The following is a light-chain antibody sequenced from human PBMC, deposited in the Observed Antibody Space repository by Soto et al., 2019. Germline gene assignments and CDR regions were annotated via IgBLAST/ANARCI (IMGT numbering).Light chain of an antibody. J-gene: IGKJ3*01. Sequence: EIVLTQSPGTLSLCPGERATLSCRASQSVSSSYLAWYQQKPGQAPRLLIYGASSRATGIPDRFSGSGSGTDFTLTISRLEPEYLAVHYCQHCCRSPLFTFGPGPKVDGK. CDR1: QSVSSSY. CDR3: QHCCRSPLFT. V-gene: IGKV3-20*01. CDR2: GAS.